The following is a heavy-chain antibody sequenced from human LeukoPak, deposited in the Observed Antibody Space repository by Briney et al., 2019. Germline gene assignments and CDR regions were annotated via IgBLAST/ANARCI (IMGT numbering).Heavy chain of an antibody. CDR3: ARKGPAAMRPGWFDP. CDR1: GYTFTSYY. J-gene: IGHJ5*02. D-gene: IGHD2-2*01. V-gene: IGHV1-46*01. Sequence: ASVKVSCKASGYTFTSYYMHWVRQAPGQGLEWMGIIKPSGGSTSYAQKFQGRVTMTRDTSTSTVYMELSSLRSEDTAVYYCARKGPAAMRPGWFDPWGQGTLVTVSS. CDR2: IKPSGGST.